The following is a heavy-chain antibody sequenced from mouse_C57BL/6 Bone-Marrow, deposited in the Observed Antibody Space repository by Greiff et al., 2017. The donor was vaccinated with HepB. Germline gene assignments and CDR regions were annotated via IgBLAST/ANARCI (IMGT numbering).Heavy chain of an antibody. CDR2: IDPANGNT. CDR1: GFNIKNTY. Sequence: VQLKESVAELVRPGASVKLSCTASGFNIKNTYMHWVKQRPEQGLEWIGRIDPANGNTKYAPKFQGKATITADTSSNTAYLQLSSLTSEDTAIYYCARGGLYDGYPNWYFDVWGTGTTVTVSS. J-gene: IGHJ1*03. CDR3: ARGGLYDGYPNWYFDV. V-gene: IGHV14-3*01. D-gene: IGHD2-3*01.